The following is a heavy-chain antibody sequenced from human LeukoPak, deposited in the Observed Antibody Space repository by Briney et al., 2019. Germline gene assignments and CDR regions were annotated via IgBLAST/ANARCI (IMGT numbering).Heavy chain of an antibody. D-gene: IGHD3-10*01. Sequence: GGSLRLSCAASGFTFSSYWMSWVRQVPGKGLQWVANIKQDGSEKYYVDSVKGRFTISRNNAKNSLYLQMNSLRAEDTAVYYCARAPVLLWFGDNYYYMDVWGKGTTVTVSS. V-gene: IGHV3-7*01. CDR2: IKQDGSEK. CDR1: GFTFSSYW. CDR3: ARAPVLLWFGDNYYYMDV. J-gene: IGHJ6*03.